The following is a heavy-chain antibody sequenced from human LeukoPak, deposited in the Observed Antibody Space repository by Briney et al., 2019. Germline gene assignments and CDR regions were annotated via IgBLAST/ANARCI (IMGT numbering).Heavy chain of an antibody. CDR2: IIPIFGTA. Sequence: SVKVSCKASGGTFSSYGISWVRQAPGQGLEWMGGIIPIFGTANCAQKFQGRVTITADESTSTAYMELSSLRSEDTAVYYCARLDEYSSSSRYYGMDVWGQGTTVTVSS. V-gene: IGHV1-69*13. CDR3: ARLDEYSSSSRYYGMDV. D-gene: IGHD6-6*01. CDR1: GGTFSSYG. J-gene: IGHJ6*02.